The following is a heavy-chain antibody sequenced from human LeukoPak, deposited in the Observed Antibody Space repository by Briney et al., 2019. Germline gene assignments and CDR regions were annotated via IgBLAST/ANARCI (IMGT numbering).Heavy chain of an antibody. D-gene: IGHD3-3*01. Sequence: GRSLRLPCAASGFTFSSYGMHWVRQAPGKGLEWVAVISYDGSNKYYADSVKGRFTISRDNSKNTLYLQMNSLRAEDTAVYYCAKDLGDFGYYGMDVWGQGTTVTVSS. CDR3: AKDLGDFGYYGMDV. CDR1: GFTFSSYG. J-gene: IGHJ6*02. V-gene: IGHV3-30*18. CDR2: ISYDGSNK.